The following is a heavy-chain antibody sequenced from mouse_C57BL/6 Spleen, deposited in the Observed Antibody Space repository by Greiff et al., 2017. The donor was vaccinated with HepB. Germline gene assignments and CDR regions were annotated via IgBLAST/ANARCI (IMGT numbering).Heavy chain of an antibody. CDR3: TRWLLEY. J-gene: IGHJ2*01. Sequence: VKLVESGAELVRPGASVTLSCKASGYTFTDYEMHWVKQTPVHGLEWIGAIDPETGGTAYNQKFKGKAILTADKSSSTAYMELRSLTSEDSAVYYCTRWLLEYWGQGTTLTVSS. CDR2: IDPETGGT. D-gene: IGHD2-3*01. V-gene: IGHV1-15*01. CDR1: GYTFTDYE.